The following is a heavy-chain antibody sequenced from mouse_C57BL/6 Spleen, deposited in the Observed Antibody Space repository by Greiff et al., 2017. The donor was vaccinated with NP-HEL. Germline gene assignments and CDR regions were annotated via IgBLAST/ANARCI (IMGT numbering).Heavy chain of an antibody. D-gene: IGHD2-4*01. CDR2: ISYDGSN. J-gene: IGHJ4*01. Sequence: EVKLMESGPGLVKPSQSLSLTCSVTGYSITSGYYWNWIRQFPGNKLEWMGYISYDGSNNYNPSLKNRISITRDTSKNQFFLKLNSVTTEDTATYYCARNYEGAMDYRGQGTSVTVSS. CDR3: ARNYEGAMDY. V-gene: IGHV3-6*01. CDR1: GYSITSGYY.